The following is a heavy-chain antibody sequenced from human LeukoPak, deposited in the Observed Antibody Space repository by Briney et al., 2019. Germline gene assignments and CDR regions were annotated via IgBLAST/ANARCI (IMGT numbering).Heavy chain of an antibody. D-gene: IGHD2-2*01. V-gene: IGHV4-39*01. CDR1: GGSISSSSYY. J-gene: IGHJ5*02. Sequence: SETLSLTCTVSGGSISSSSYYWGRIRQPPGKGLEWIGSIYYSGSTYYNPSLKSRVTISVDTSKNQFSLKLSSVTAADTAVYYCARATGYCSSTSCNNWFDPWGQGTLVTVSS. CDR3: ARATGYCSSTSCNNWFDP. CDR2: IYYSGST.